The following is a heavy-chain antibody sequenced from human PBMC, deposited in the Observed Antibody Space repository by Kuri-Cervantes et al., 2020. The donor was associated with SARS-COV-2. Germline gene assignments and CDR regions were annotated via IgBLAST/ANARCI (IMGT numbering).Heavy chain of an antibody. CDR2: IYYSGST. V-gene: IGHV4-38-2*02. J-gene: IGHJ2*01. Sequence: GSLRLSCTVSRYSISSGYYWGWIRQPPGKGLEWIGSIYYSGSTYYNPSLKSRVTISVDTSKNQFSLKLSSVTAADTAVYYCARDRATIFGVVTPSWYFDLWGRGTLVTVSS. CDR1: RYSISSGYY. D-gene: IGHD3-3*01. CDR3: ARDRATIFGVVTPSWYFDL.